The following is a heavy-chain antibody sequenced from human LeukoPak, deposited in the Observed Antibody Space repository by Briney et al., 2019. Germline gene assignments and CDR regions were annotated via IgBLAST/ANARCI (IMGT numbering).Heavy chain of an antibody. V-gene: IGHV3-21*01. CDR3: ATREEGISYYDILTGPFDY. CDR1: GLTFSSYS. Sequence: GGSLRLSCAASGLTFSSYSMNWVRQAPGKGLEWVSSISSSSSYIYYADSVKGRFTISRDNAKNSLYLQMNSLRAEDTAVYYCATREEGISYYDILTGPFDYWGQGTLVTVSS. D-gene: IGHD3-9*01. CDR2: ISSSSSYI. J-gene: IGHJ4*02.